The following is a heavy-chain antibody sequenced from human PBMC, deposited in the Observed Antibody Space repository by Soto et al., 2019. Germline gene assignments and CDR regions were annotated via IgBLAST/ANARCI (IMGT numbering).Heavy chain of an antibody. D-gene: IGHD1-26*01. V-gene: IGHV3-23*01. CDR2: ISGSGDST. CDR3: ARRGSGSYYDY. Sequence: EVQLLESGGGLVQPGGSLRLSCAASGFTFSSYAMRWVRQAPVKGLVWVSAISGSGDSTYYADSVKGRFTISRDNSKNTLYLQMNSLRAEDTAVYYCARRGSGSYYDYWGQGNLVTVSS. J-gene: IGHJ4*02. CDR1: GFTFSSYA.